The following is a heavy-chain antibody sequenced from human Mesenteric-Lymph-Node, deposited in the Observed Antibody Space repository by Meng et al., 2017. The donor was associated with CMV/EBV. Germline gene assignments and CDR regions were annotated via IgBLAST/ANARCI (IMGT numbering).Heavy chain of an antibody. CDR3: ARGSVLRFLEWLLPHNWDY. D-gene: IGHD3-3*01. J-gene: IGHJ4*02. CDR2: IYYSGST. Sequence: SLRLSCTFSGGSISSGDYYWSWIRQPPGKGLEWIGYIYYSGSTYYNPSLKSRVTISVDTSKNQFSLKLSSVTAADTAVYYCARGSVLRFLEWLLPHNWDYWGQGTLVTVSS. V-gene: IGHV4-30-4*08. CDR1: GGSISSGDYY.